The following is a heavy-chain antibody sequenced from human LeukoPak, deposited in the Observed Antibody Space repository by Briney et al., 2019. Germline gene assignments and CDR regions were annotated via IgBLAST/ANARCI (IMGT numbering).Heavy chain of an antibody. J-gene: IGHJ4*02. V-gene: IGHV4-34*01. CDR1: GGSFSGYY. CDR3: ARGYCSSTSCYLSFDY. CDR2: INHSGST. D-gene: IGHD2-2*01. Sequence: SETLSLTCAVYGGSFSGYYWSWIRQPPGKGLEWIGEINHSGSTNYNPSLKSRVTISVDTSKNQFSLKLSSVTAADTAMYYCARGYCSSTSCYLSFDYWGQGTLATVSS.